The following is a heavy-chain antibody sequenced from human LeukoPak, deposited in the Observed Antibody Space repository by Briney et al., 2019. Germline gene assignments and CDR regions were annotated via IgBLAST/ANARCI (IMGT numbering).Heavy chain of an antibody. CDR2: ISSGGYTI. CDR3: AREVVVPGAPYFFDY. J-gene: IGHJ4*02. V-gene: IGHV3-11*01. CDR1: GFTFSDYY. D-gene: IGHD2-2*01. Sequence: GGSLRLSCAASGFTFSDYYMSWIRQAPGKELEWVSYISSGGYTISYADSVRGRFTISRDNAKNSLYLQMNSLRAEDTAVYYCAREVVVPGAPYFFDYWGQGILVTVSS.